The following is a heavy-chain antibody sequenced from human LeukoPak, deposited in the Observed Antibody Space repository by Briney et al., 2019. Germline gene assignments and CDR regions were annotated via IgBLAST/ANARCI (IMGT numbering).Heavy chain of an antibody. V-gene: IGHV4-31*03. CDR3: ARDSGGYNHYYYGMDV. CDR1: GGSISIGAYY. Sequence: PSQTLSLTCTVSGGSISIGAYYWSWIRQHPGQGLEWIGYIHYSGNTYYNPSLKSRVTISVDTSKNQFSLRLSSVTAADTAVYYCARDSGGYNHYYYGMDVWGQGTTVTVSS. J-gene: IGHJ6*02. CDR2: IHYSGNT. D-gene: IGHD3-9*01.